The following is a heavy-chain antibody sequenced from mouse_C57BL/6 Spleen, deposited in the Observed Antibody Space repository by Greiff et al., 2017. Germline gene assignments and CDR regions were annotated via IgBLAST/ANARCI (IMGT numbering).Heavy chain of an antibody. CDR2: IDPSDSYT. Sequence: QVQLQQPGAELVMPGASVKLSCKASGYTFTSYWMHWVKQRPGQGLEWIGEIDPSDSYTNYNQKFKGKSTLTADKSSSTAYMQLSSLTSEDSAVYYCARTVVAPYAMDYWGQGTSVTVAS. J-gene: IGHJ4*01. CDR3: ARTVVAPYAMDY. CDR1: GYTFTSYW. V-gene: IGHV1-69*01. D-gene: IGHD1-1*01.